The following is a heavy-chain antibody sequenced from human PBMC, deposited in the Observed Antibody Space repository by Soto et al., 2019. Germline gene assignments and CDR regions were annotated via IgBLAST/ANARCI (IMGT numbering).Heavy chain of an antibody. CDR3: ARLTSYCGGDCYPMNGMDV. CDR2: ISAYNGNT. CDR1: GYTFTSYG. D-gene: IGHD2-21*02. V-gene: IGHV1-18*04. J-gene: IGHJ6*02. Sequence: ASVKVSCKASGYTFTSYGISWVRQAPGQGLEWMGWISAYNGNTNYAQKLQGRVTMTTDTSTSTAYMELRSLRSDDTVVYYCARLTSYCGGDCYPMNGMDVWGQGTTVTVYS.